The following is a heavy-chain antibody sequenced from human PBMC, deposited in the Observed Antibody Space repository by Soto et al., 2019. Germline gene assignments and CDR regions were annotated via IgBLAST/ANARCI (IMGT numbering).Heavy chain of an antibody. Sequence: PGGSLRLSCVTSAFSFSSHAMHWVRQAPGKGLEWVAIISYDGAHTYYADSVKGRFTISRDNSKSALYLEMTSLTAEDTSLYYCARGSSGRDYFDYWGQGTLVTVSS. V-gene: IGHV3-33*01. D-gene: IGHD1-26*01. J-gene: IGHJ4*01. CDR3: ARGSSGRDYFDY. CDR1: AFSFSSHA. CDR2: ISYDGAHT.